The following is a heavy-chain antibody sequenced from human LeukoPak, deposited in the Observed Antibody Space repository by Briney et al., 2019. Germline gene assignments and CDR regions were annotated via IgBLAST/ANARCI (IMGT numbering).Heavy chain of an antibody. J-gene: IGHJ4*02. Sequence: SVTVSCKASGGTFSSYAISWVRQAPGQGLEWMGGIIPIFGTANYAQKFQGRVTITADESTSTACMELSSLRSEDTAVYYCARGHYYDSSGYCLFDYWGQGTLVTVSS. CDR1: GGTFSSYA. V-gene: IGHV1-69*13. CDR2: IIPIFGTA. CDR3: ARGHYYDSSGYCLFDY. D-gene: IGHD3-22*01.